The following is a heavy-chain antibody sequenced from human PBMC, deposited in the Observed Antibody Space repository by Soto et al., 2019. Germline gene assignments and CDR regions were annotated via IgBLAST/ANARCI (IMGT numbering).Heavy chain of an antibody. CDR3: AHHPYYGLAPYSLDY. D-gene: IGHD3-10*01. J-gene: IGHJ4*02. Sequence: QITLKESGPTLVKPTQTLTLTCTFSGFSLSTSGVGVGWIRQPPGKALEWLAVIYWDDDKRSSSSLKSRLTITKDPSKNQVGLTMTNMYPVDTATYYCAHHPYYGLAPYSLDYWGQGILVTVSS. CDR1: GFSLSTSGVG. V-gene: IGHV2-5*02. CDR2: IYWDDDK.